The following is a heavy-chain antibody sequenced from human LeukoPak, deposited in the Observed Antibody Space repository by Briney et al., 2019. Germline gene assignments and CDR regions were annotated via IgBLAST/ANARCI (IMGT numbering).Heavy chain of an antibody. CDR2: IYHSGST. V-gene: IGHV4-38-2*02. CDR3: ARRQWHWFDP. CDR1: GYSISSGYY. Sequence: PSETLSLTCTVSGYSISSGYYWGWIRQPPGKGLEWIGSIYHSGSTYYNPSLKSRVTISVDTSKNQFSLKLSSVTAADTAVYYCARRQWHWFDPWGQGTLVTVSS. J-gene: IGHJ5*02. D-gene: IGHD6-19*01.